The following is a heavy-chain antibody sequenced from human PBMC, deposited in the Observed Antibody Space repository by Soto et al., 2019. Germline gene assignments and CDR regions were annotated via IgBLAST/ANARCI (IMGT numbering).Heavy chain of an antibody. Sequence: GGSLRLSCAASGFTFSSYGMHWVRQAPGKGLEWVAVIWYDGGNKYYADSVKGRVTISRDNSKNTLYLQMTSLRAEDTAVYYCARDGVTMVREVAAIEDYYYGMDVWVQGTTVTVSS. J-gene: IGHJ6*02. D-gene: IGHD3-10*01. CDR1: GFTFSSYG. CDR3: ARDGVTMVREVAAIEDYYYGMDV. CDR2: IWYDGGNK. V-gene: IGHV3-33*01.